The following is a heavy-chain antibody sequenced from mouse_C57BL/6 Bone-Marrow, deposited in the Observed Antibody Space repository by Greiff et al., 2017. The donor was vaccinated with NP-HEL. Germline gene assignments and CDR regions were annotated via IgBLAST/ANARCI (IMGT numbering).Heavy chain of an antibody. J-gene: IGHJ2*01. V-gene: IGHV5-17*01. D-gene: IGHD1-1*01. CDR3: ARGGSTTVVEY. Sequence: EVMLVESGGGLVKPGGSLKLSCAASGFTFSDYGMHWVRQAPEKGLEWVAYISSGSSTIYYAATVKGRFPISRDTAKNTLFLQMTSLGSEDTAMYYCARGGSTTVVEYWGQGTTLTVSS. CDR2: ISSGSSTI. CDR1: GFTFSDYG.